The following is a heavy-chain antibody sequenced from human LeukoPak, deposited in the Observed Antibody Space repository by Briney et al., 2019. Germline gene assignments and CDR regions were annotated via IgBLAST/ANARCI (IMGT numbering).Heavy chain of an antibody. J-gene: IGHJ6*02. CDR3: ARGSGYYYGMDV. D-gene: IGHD3-10*01. CDR2: ISSSSSYI. V-gene: IGHV3-21*01. Sequence: PGGSLRLSCAASGFTFSSYSMNWVRQAPGKGLEWVSSISSSSSYIYYADSVKGRFTISRDNAKNSLYLQMNSLRAEGTAVYYCARGSGYYYGMDVWGQGTTVTVSS. CDR1: GFTFSSYS.